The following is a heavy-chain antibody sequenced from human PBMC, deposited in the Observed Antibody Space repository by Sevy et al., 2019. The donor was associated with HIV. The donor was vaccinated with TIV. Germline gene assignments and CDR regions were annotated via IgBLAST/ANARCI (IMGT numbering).Heavy chain of an antibody. Sequence: GGSLRLSCAASGFTFSSYWMSWVRQAPGKGLEWVANIKQDGSEKYYVDSVKGRFTISRDNGKNSLYLQMNSLRAEDTGVYYCASIYWGSEYYDFWSGYYAQTGTDAFDIWGQGTMVTVSS. V-gene: IGHV3-7*03. CDR3: ASIYWGSEYYDFWSGYYAQTGTDAFDI. CDR1: GFTFSSYW. D-gene: IGHD3-3*01. CDR2: IKQDGSEK. J-gene: IGHJ3*02.